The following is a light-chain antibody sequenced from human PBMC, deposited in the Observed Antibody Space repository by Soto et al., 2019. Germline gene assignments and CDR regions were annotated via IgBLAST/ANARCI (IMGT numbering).Light chain of an antibody. CDR2: GVT. CDR3: SSYTTSSTRG. Sequence: QSALTQPASVSGSPGQSITISCTGTSSDIGAYNYVSWYQQHPGKAPKLMIYGVTNRPSGVSNRFSGSKSGNTASLTISGLQAEDEAAYYCSSYTTSSTRGFGGGTKLTVL. J-gene: IGLJ2*01. CDR1: SSDIGAYNY. V-gene: IGLV2-14*01.